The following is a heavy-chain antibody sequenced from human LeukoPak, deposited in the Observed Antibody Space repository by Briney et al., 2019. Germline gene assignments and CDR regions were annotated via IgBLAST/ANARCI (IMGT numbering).Heavy chain of an antibody. J-gene: IGHJ3*02. CDR1: GFTFSDYY. CDR2: ISSRGRTI. D-gene: IGHD6-13*01. Sequence: GGSLRLSCAASGFTFSDYYMSWVRQAPGKGLEWVSYISSRGRTISYANSVKGRFTISRDNAKNSLYLQMNSLRAEDTAVYYCARDRGSSWYDEDAFDIWGQGTMVTVSS. CDR3: ARDRGSSWYDEDAFDI. V-gene: IGHV3-11*01.